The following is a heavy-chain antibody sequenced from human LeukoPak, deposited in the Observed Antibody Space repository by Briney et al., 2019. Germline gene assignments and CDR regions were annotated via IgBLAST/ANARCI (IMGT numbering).Heavy chain of an antibody. D-gene: IGHD1-1*01. V-gene: IGHV3-48*03. J-gene: IGHJ4*02. CDR1: GFTFSSYE. CDR2: ISSSGSTI. Sequence: GGSLRLSCAASGFTFSSYEMNWVRQAPGKGLEWVSYISSSGSTIYYADSVKGRFTISRDNAESSLYLQMNSLRGEDTAVYYCGRAETTGTVDYWGQGTLVTVSS. CDR3: GRAETTGTVDY.